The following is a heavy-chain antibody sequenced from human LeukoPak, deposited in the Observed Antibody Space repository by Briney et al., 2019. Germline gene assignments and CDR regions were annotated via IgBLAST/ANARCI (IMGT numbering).Heavy chain of an antibody. CDR2: IYYSGST. CDR1: GESFSGNF. D-gene: IGHD6-13*01. Sequence: SETLSLTCAVSGESFSGNFWTWIRQSPGKGLEWIGYIYYSGSTYYNPSLKSRVTISVDTSKNQFSLKLSSVTAADTAVYYCAKSSSVWGYYYYGMDVWGQGTTVTVSS. CDR3: AKSSSVWGYYYYGMDV. V-gene: IGHV4-59*06. J-gene: IGHJ6*02.